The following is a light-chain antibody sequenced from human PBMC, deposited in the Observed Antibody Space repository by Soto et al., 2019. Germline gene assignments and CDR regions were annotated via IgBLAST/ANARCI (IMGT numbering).Light chain of an antibody. CDR1: KNDIGSSDY. CDR2: GVS. Sequence: QSALTQPASVSASPGQSITISCTGGKNDIGSSDYVSWYQQHPGKAPKLIIYGVSNRPSGTSDRFSGSKSGNTASLTISGLQADEEADYYYSSSTSSNTLVFGGGTKLTVL. CDR3: SSSTSSNTLV. J-gene: IGLJ3*02. V-gene: IGLV2-14*01.